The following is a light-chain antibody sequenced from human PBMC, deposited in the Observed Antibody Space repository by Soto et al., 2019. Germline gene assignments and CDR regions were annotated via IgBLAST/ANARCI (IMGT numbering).Light chain of an antibody. CDR3: QQRSNWPLT. J-gene: IGKJ4*01. V-gene: IGKV3-11*01. CDR2: DAS. Sequence: DIVLTQSPATLSLSPGERATLSCRASQSVSSSFAWYQQKPGQTPRLLIYDASNRATGIPARFNGSGSWTDFTLTVSSLEPEDFAVYYCQQRSNWPLTFGGGTKVEIK. CDR1: QSVSSS.